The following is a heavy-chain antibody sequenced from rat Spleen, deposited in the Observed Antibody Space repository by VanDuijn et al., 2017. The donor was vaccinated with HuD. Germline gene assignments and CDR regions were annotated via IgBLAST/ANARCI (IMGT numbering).Heavy chain of an antibody. CDR3: VRHDDY. J-gene: IGHJ2*01. CDR2: ISYDGSST. Sequence: EVQLVESDGGLVQPGRSLKLSCATSGFTFSDYYMAWVRQAPTKGLEWVATISYDGSSTYYLDSVKGRFTISRDNAKTTLYLQMDSLRSEDTATYYCVRHDDYWGQGVMVTVSS. CDR1: GFTFSDYY. V-gene: IGHV5-29*01.